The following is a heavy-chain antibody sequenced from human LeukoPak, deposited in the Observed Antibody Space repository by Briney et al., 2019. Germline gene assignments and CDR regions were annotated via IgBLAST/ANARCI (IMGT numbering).Heavy chain of an antibody. CDR3: ARAVRALQPGGYYHYYMDV. Sequence: PSETLSLTCTVSGGSISSYYWSWIRQPPGKGLEWIGYIYYSGSTNYNPSLKSRVTISVDTSKNQFSLKLSSVTAADTAVYYCARAVRALQPGGYYHYYMDVWGKGTTVTVSS. D-gene: IGHD4-17*01. CDR1: GGSISSYY. V-gene: IGHV4-59*01. CDR2: IYYSGST. J-gene: IGHJ6*03.